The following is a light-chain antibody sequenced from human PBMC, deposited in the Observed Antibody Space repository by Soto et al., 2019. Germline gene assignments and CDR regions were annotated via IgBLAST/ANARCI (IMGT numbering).Light chain of an antibody. V-gene: IGLV1-40*01. Sequence: SVLTQPPSVSGAPGQRVTISCTGSSSNIGAGKYVHWYQQLPGRAPKLLIYGDTNRPSGVPDRFSASKSGTSASLAITGLQAEDEADYHCQSYDRGLSASVFGGGTQLTVL. J-gene: IGLJ3*02. CDR1: SSNIGAGKY. CDR2: GDT. CDR3: QSYDRGLSASV.